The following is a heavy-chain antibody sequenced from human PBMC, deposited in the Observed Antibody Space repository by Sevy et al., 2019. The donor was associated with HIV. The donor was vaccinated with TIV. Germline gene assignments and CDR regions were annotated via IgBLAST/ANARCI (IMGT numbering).Heavy chain of an antibody. J-gene: IGHJ4*02. Sequence: GGSLRLSCAASGFTFSDYYMSWIRQAPGKGLEWVSYISRSGSTIYYADSVKGRFTISRDNAKNSLYLQMNSLRAEDTAVYYCARDPPYGMYYFDYWGQGTLVTVSS. CDR2: ISRSGSTI. CDR3: ARDPPYGMYYFDY. CDR1: GFTFSDYY. V-gene: IGHV3-11*01. D-gene: IGHD3-10*01.